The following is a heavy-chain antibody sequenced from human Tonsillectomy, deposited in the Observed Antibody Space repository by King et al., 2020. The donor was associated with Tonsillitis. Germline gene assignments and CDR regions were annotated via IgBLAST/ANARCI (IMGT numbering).Heavy chain of an antibody. D-gene: IGHD6-6*01. V-gene: IGHV4-39*01. CDR2: IYYSGST. CDR1: GGSISSSSYY. CDR3: ARQGWQLEGNWFDP. Sequence: LQLQESGPGLVKPSETLSLTCTVSGGSISSSSYYWGWIRQPPGKGLEWIGSIYYSGSTYYNPSLKSRVTISVDTSKNQFSLKLSSVTAADTAVYYCARQGWQLEGNWFDPWGQGTLVTVSS. J-gene: IGHJ5*02.